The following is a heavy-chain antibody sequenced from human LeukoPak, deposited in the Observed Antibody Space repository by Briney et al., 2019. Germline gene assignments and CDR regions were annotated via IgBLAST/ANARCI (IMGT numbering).Heavy chain of an antibody. CDR1: GFTFSYYT. J-gene: IGHJ4*02. D-gene: IGHD5-18*01. V-gene: IGHV3-30-3*01. Sequence: GRSLRLSCAASGFTFSYYTMHWVRQAPGKGLEWVAAISYDGSNKYYADSVKGRFTISRDNAKSILYLQMNSLRAEDTAVYYCANTGYNYEFYYWGQGTLVTVSS. CDR2: ISYDGSNK. CDR3: ANTGYNYEFYY.